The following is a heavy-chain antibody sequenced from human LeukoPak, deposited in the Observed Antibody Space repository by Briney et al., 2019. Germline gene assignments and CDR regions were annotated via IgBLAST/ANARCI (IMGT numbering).Heavy chain of an antibody. Sequence: GESLKISCKGSGYSFTSYWIGWVRQMPGKGLEWMGIIYPGDSDTRYSPSFQGQVTISADKSISTAYLQWSSLKASDTAMYYCARRTLIAAAGPNSNPSYAFDIWGQGTMVTVSS. CDR1: GYSFTSYW. CDR3: ARRTLIAAAGPNSNPSYAFDI. V-gene: IGHV5-51*01. CDR2: IYPGDSDT. J-gene: IGHJ3*02. D-gene: IGHD6-13*01.